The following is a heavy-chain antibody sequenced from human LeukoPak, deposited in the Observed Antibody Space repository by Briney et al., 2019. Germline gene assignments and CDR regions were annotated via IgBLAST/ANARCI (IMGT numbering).Heavy chain of an antibody. CDR1: GYLLTIDY. D-gene: IGHD2-2*01. CDR2: INPDTGGT. Sequence: ASVKVSCKAAGYLLTIDYLHWLRQAPGQGLEWMGWINPDTGGTFYAQKFKGRVTISRDTSISTAYMEVERLTSDDTAVYYCAKNRQQLKHNWFDPWGQGTLVTVSS. V-gene: IGHV1-2*02. J-gene: IGHJ5*01. CDR3: AKNRQQLKHNWFDP.